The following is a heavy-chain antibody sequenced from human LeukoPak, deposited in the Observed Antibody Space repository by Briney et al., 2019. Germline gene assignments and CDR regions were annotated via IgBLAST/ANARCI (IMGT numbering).Heavy chain of an antibody. V-gene: IGHV1-46*04. Sequence: ASVKVSCKASGYTFTTYYIHWVRQGPGQGLEWMGIINPSGGWTTYAQKLQGRVTLTGDTSTSTVNMELSSLKSEDTAVYYCARGRYTYGTVGAYDIWGQGTMVTVSS. J-gene: IGHJ3*02. CDR3: ARGRYTYGTVGAYDI. CDR1: GYTFTTYY. CDR2: INPSGGWT. D-gene: IGHD5-18*01.